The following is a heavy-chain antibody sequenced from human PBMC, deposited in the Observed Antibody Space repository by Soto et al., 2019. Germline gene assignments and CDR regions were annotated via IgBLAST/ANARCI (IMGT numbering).Heavy chain of an antibody. CDR3: ASASRVEERGGDYYYYGMDV. D-gene: IGHD3-3*01. J-gene: IGHJ6*02. CDR1: GFTFSSYA. V-gene: IGHV3-30-3*01. CDR2: ISYDGSNK. Sequence: GGSLRLSCAASGFTFSSYAMHWVRQAPGKGLEWVAVISYDGSNKYYADSVKGRFTISRDNSKNTLYLQMNSLRAEDTAVYYCASASRVEERGGDYYYYGMDVWGQGTTVTVSS.